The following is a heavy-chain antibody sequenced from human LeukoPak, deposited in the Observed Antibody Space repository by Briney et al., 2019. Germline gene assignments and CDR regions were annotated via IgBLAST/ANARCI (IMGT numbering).Heavy chain of an antibody. V-gene: IGHV3-48*03. D-gene: IGHD2-21*01. Sequence: VGSLRLTCAASGFTFSNYETNWVRQAPGKGLEWLSYITPDGTMAYYAGSVRGRFTVSRDNAKNSLYLQMNSLRSDDTAVYYCARETIDCGGDCYDYWGQGTLATVSS. CDR2: ITPDGTMA. CDR3: ARETIDCGGDCYDY. CDR1: GFTFSNYE. J-gene: IGHJ4*02.